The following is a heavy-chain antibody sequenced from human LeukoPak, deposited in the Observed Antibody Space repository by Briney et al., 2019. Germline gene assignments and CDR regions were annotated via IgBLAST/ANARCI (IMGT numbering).Heavy chain of an antibody. V-gene: IGHV3-7*01. D-gene: IGHD6-25*01. Sequence: GGSLRLSCAASGFTFSSYTMSWVRQAPGKGLEWVASIGHDGSERYYVDSVEGRFTFSRDNAENSLSLQMHSLRADDTAVYYCARGGSEAAGPFDYWGQGTLVTVSS. J-gene: IGHJ4*02. CDR1: GFTFSSYT. CDR3: ARGGSEAAGPFDY. CDR2: IGHDGSER.